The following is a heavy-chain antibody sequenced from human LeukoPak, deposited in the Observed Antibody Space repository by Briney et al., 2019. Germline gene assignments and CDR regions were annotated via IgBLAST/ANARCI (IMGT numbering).Heavy chain of an antibody. Sequence: GASLRVSCKASGYTFTGYYMHWVRQAPGQGLEWMGWINPNTGGTNYPQKFQGRVTMTRDTSISTAFMELSRLRSDDTAVYYCARDGWLGYSYDSSGYDSDYWGQGTLITVSS. D-gene: IGHD3-22*01. CDR2: INPNTGGT. CDR1: GYTFTGYY. J-gene: IGHJ4*02. CDR3: ARDGWLGYSYDSSGYDSDY. V-gene: IGHV1-2*02.